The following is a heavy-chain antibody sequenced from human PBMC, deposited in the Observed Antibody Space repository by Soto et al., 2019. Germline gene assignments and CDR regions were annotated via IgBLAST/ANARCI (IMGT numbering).Heavy chain of an antibody. Sequence: ASGKVSWKGSGYSCSEYEIHCVRQAPGQGLEWRGWINPDTGGTDYKQKLQGWGTMTRDTSRSTAYMELSSLKSDGTAVYYCARAVGRDGSSWYMRDSHSRGQATPVTVSS. CDR1: GYSCSEYE. CDR2: INPDTGGT. D-gene: IGHD1-1*01. CDR3: ARAVGRDGSSWYMRDSHS. J-gene: IGHJ5*01. V-gene: IGHV1-2*04.